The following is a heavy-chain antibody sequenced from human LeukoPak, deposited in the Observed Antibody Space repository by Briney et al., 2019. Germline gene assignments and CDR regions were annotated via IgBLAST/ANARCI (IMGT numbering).Heavy chain of an antibody. J-gene: IGHJ3*02. CDR2: IYSGGST. D-gene: IGHD3-16*01. V-gene: IGHV3-66*01. CDR3: ARDQPKGGDAFDI. Sequence: GGSLRLSCAASGFTVSSNYMSWVRQAPGKGLEWVSVIYSGGSTYYADSVKGRFTISRDNSKNTLYLQMNSLRAEDTAVYYCARDQPKGGDAFDIWGQGTMVTVSS. CDR1: GFTVSSNY.